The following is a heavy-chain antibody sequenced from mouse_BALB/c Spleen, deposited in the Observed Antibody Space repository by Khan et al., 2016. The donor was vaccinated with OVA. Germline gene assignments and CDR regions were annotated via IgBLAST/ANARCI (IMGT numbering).Heavy chain of an antibody. CDR3: ARGYYGDPFAY. D-gene: IGHD2-13*01. Sequence: EVELVESGGGLVKPGGSLKLSCAASGFTFSDYYMYWVRQTPEKRLEWVATISDGGSYTYYPDSVKGRFTSSRDDAKNNLYLQMSSLKSEDTAMYYCARGYYGDPFAYWGQGTLVTVSA. V-gene: IGHV5-4*02. J-gene: IGHJ3*01. CDR1: GFTFSDYY. CDR2: ISDGGSYT.